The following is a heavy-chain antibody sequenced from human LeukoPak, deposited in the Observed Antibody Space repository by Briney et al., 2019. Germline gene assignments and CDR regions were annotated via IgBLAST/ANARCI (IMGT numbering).Heavy chain of an antibody. CDR1: GFTFSDFY. CDR2: ITETGSTI. D-gene: IGHD3-10*01. CDR3: ARVPSSFRVE. Sequence: GGSLRLSCAASGFTFSDFYMSWLRQPPGKGLEWVSSITETGSTIYYADSVKGRFTISRDNAKNSLFLQMNSLRVEDTAVYYCARVPSSFRVEWGQGTLVSVSS. V-gene: IGHV3-11*01. J-gene: IGHJ4*02.